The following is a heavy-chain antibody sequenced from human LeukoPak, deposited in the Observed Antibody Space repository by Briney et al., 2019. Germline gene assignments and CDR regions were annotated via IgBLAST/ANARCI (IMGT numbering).Heavy chain of an antibody. CDR2: IYYSGST. CDR1: GGSISSYY. Sequence: SETLSLTCTVSGGSISSYYWSWIRQPPGKGLEWIGYIYYSGSTNYNPSLKSRVTISVDTSKNQFSLKLSSVTAADTAVYYCARVGSSSWYGFDYWGQGTLVTVSS. D-gene: IGHD6-13*01. CDR3: ARVGSSSWYGFDY. V-gene: IGHV4-59*01. J-gene: IGHJ4*02.